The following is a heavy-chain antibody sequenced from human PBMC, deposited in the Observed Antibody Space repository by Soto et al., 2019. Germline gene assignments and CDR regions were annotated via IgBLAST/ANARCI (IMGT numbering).Heavy chain of an antibody. J-gene: IGHJ4*02. D-gene: IGHD2-8*01. CDR2: IILALGTP. V-gene: IGHV1-69*01. Sequence: QVLLVQSGAEMKQPGSSVSVSCRASGDSFTNYAFSWVRQAPGHGPEWLGGIILALGTPHYSQRFQGRLTITADESSSTVYMEFRSLRLDETAVYYCGRYCTNTTFRGGYYLDGWCQGTLLTVSS. CDR3: GRYCTNTTFRGGYYLDG. CDR1: GDSFTNYA.